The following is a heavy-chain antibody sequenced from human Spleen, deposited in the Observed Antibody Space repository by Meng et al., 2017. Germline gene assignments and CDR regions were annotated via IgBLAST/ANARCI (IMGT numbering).Heavy chain of an antibody. CDR2: IYWNDDK. CDR3: AHRLGRGRFGELSPYYFDY. J-gene: IGHJ4*02. V-gene: IGHV2-5*01. D-gene: IGHD3-10*01. CDR1: GFSLSTSGVG. Sequence: SGPTLVKPTQTLTLTCTFSGFSLSTSGVGVGWIRQPPGKALEWLALIYWNDDKRYSPSLKSRLTIPKDTSKNQVVLTMTNMDPVDTATYYCAHRLGRGRFGELSPYYFDYWGQGTLVTVS.